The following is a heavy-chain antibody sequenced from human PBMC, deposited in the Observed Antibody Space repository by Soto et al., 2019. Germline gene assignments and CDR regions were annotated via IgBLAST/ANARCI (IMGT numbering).Heavy chain of an antibody. J-gene: IGHJ4*02. V-gene: IGHV3-23*01. D-gene: IGHD3-10*01. CDR1: GFTFSSYA. CDR3: AKPPSNRPIYYYGSGSYSG. CDR2: ISGSGGST. Sequence: PGGSLRLSCAASGFTFSSYAMSWVRQAPGKGLEWVSAISGSGGSTYYADSVKGRFTISRDNSKNALYLQMNSLRAEDTAVYYCAKPPSNRPIYYYGSGSYSGRGEGTLVTVSS.